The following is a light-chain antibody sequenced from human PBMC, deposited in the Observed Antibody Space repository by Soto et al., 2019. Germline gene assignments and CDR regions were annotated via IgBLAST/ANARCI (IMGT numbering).Light chain of an antibody. CDR1: QSVSSY. CDR2: DAS. CDR3: QQRSNWPPWT. Sequence: EIVLTQSPATLSLSPGERATLSCRASQSVSSYLAGYQQKPGQAPRLLIYDASNRATGIPARLSGSGSGTDFTLTTSSLEPEDFAVYYCQQRSNWPPWTFGQGTKVEI. J-gene: IGKJ1*01. V-gene: IGKV3-11*01.